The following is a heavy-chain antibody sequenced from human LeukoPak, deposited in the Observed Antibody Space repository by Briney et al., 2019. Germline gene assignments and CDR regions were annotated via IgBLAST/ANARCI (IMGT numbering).Heavy chain of an antibody. CDR3: ATVRAYDILTGYPLDY. J-gene: IGHJ4*02. CDR2: FDPEGGET. V-gene: IGHV1-24*01. D-gene: IGHD3-9*01. CDR1: GYTLTELS. Sequence: ASVKVSCKVSGYTLTELSMHWVRQAPGKGLEWMGGFDPEGGETIYAQKFQGRVTMTEDTSTDTAYMELSSLRSEDTAVYYCATVRAYDILTGYPLDYWGQGTLVTVSS.